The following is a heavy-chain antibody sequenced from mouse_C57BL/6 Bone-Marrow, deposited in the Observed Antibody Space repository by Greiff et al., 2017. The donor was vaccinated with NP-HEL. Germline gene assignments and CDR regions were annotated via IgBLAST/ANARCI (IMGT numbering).Heavy chain of an antibody. CDR2: THPSDSDT. Sequence: QVHVKQPGAELVKPGASVKVSCKASGYTFTSYWMHWVKQRPGQGLEWIGRTHPSDSDTNYNQKFKGKATFTVDKSSSTSYMQLSSLTSEDSAVYYCAFSLLLRGYWGQGTTLTVSS. CDR1: GYTFTSYW. CDR3: AFSLLLRGY. D-gene: IGHD1-1*01. J-gene: IGHJ2*01. V-gene: IGHV1-74*01.